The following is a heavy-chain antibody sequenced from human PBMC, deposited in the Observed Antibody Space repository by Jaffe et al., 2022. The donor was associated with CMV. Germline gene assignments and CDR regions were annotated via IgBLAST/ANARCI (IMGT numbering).Heavy chain of an antibody. CDR1: SGSISSFY. CDR2: IYYSGST. D-gene: IGHD2-2*01. CDR3: ARGGTSKYLQH. J-gene: IGHJ1*01. V-gene: IGHV4-59*01. Sequence: QVQLQESGPGLVKPSETLSLTCTVSSGSISSFYWSWIRQPPGKGLEWIGYIYYSGSTNYNPSLKSRVTISVDTSKNQLSLKLSSVTAADTAVYFCARGGTSKYLQHWGQGTLVTVSS.